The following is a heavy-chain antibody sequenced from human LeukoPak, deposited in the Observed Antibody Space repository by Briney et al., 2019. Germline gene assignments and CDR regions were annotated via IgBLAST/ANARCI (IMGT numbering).Heavy chain of an antibody. CDR3: ARLDGIAAVSDY. V-gene: IGHV4-34*01. CDR2: INHSGST. CDR1: GGSFSGYY. J-gene: IGHJ4*02. Sequence: PSETLSLTCAVYGGSFSGYYWSWIRQPPGKGLEWIGEINHSGSTNYNPSLKSRVTISVDTSKNQFSLKLSSVTAADTAVYYCARLDGIAAVSDYWGQGTLVTVSS. D-gene: IGHD6-13*01.